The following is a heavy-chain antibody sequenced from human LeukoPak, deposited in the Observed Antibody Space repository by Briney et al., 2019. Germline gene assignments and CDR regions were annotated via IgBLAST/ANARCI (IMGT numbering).Heavy chain of an antibody. V-gene: IGHV1-3*01. D-gene: IGHD3-22*01. CDR3: ARGSNYYDSSGVSLYWYFDL. CDR2: INAGNGNT. J-gene: IGHJ2*01. Sequence: GASVKVSCKASRYTFTSYAMHWVRQAPGQRLEWMGWINAGNGNTKYSQKFQGRVTITRDTPASTAYMELSSLRSEDTAVYYCARGSNYYDSSGVSLYWYFDLWGRGTLVTVSS. CDR1: RYTFTSYA.